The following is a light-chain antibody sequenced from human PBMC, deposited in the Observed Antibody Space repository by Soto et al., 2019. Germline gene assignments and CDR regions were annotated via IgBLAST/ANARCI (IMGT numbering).Light chain of an antibody. CDR1: SSDVGSYNL. CDR3: CSYAGSSTLYV. Sequence: QSALTQPASVSGSPGQSITISCTGTSSDVGSYNLVSWYQQHPGKANKLMIYEVSKRPSGVSNRFSGSKSGNTASLTISGLQAEDEADYYCCSYAGSSTLYVFGTGTKVTVL. CDR2: EVS. J-gene: IGLJ1*01. V-gene: IGLV2-23*02.